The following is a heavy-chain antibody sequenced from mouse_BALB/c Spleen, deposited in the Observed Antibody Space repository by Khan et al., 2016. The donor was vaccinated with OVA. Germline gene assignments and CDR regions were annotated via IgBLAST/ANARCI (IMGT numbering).Heavy chain of an antibody. CDR3: TRGGAVVPYWYFDV. D-gene: IGHD1-1*01. V-gene: IGHV3-6*02. Sequence: EVQLQESGPGLVKPSQSLSLTCSVTGYSITSGYRWNWIRQFPGNKLVWMGYISYDGSNNYNPSLKNRISITRDTSKNQFFLKLNSVTTEDTSTYYWTRGGAVVPYWYFDVWGAGTTVTVSS. CDR1: GYSITSGYR. J-gene: IGHJ1*01. CDR2: ISYDGSN.